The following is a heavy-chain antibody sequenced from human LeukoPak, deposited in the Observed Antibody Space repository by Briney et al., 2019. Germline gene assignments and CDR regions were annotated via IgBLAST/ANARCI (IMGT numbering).Heavy chain of an antibody. D-gene: IGHD3-22*01. Sequence: VASVKVSCKASGGTFSSYAISWVRQAPGQGLEWMGWISAYNGDTKYAQNFQGRVTITTDTSTTTAYMELRSLRSDDTAVYYCARDPSNTSGNYPYFDYWGQGTLVTVSS. J-gene: IGHJ4*02. CDR2: ISAYNGDT. CDR1: GGTFSSYA. CDR3: ARDPSNTSGNYPYFDY. V-gene: IGHV1-18*01.